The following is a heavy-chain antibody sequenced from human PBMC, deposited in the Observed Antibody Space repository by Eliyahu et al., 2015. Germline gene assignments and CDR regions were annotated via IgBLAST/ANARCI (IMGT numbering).Heavy chain of an antibody. CDR2: IYHRGSL. CDR3: ARPGTRGLVEIDS. J-gene: IGHJ4*02. Sequence: QLQLQESGPGLVKPSETLSLTCTXSXGSVXSNDYYWGWIRQPPGKGLEWIGSIYHRGSLYYNPSLKSRVTISVDMSKNQSSLKLSSVTAADTAVYYCARPGTRGLVEIDSWGQGILVTVSS. CDR1: XGSVXSNDYY. V-gene: IGHV4-39*01. D-gene: IGHD5-24*01.